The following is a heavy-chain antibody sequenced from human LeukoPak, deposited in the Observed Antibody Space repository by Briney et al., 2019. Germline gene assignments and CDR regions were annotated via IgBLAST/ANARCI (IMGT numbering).Heavy chain of an antibody. CDR1: GFSFSNYA. CDR2: LRGNGET. V-gene: IGHV3-23*01. D-gene: IGHD1-1*01. J-gene: IGHJ4*02. CDR3: ARAGWVSNADVVW. Sequence: GGSLRLSCAASGFSFSNYAMSWVRQAPARGPEWVSSLRGNGETFYADSVKGRCTLSRDDSRNTVYLQLNDLRAEDTAIYYCARAGWVSNADVVWWGQGTQVTVSS.